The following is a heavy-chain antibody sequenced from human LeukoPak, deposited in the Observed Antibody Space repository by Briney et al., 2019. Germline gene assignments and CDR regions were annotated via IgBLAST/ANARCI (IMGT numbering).Heavy chain of an antibody. Sequence: SETLSLTCTVSGGSISSSSYYWGWIRQPPGKGLEWIGSIYYSGNTYYSPSLKSRVTISVDTSKNQFSLKLSSVTAADTAVYYCARPSTSGWYHFDYWGQGTLVTVSS. V-gene: IGHV4-39*01. CDR1: GGSISSSSYY. CDR2: IYYSGNT. J-gene: IGHJ4*02. CDR3: ARPSTSGWYHFDY. D-gene: IGHD6-19*01.